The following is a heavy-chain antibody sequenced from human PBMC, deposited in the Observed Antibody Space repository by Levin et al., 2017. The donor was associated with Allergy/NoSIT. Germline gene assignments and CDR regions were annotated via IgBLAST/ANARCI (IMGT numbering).Heavy chain of an antibody. CDR2: IDWDDDK. CDR1: GFSLNPDGMC. CDR3: ARYILGYCINGVCHKNYGMDV. V-gene: IGHV2-70*13. J-gene: IGHJ6*02. Sequence: SGPTLVKPTQTLTLTCTFSGFSLNPDGMCVSWIRQPPGKALEWLAVIDWDDDKYYSASLKTRLTISRANSKNQVVLTMTNMDPVDTATYYCARYILGYCINGVCHKNYGMDVWGQGTMVTVSS. D-gene: IGHD2-8*01.